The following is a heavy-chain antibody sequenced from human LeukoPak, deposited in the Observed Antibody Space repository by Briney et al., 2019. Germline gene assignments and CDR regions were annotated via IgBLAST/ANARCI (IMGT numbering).Heavy chain of an antibody. CDR1: GGSISSSNNY. V-gene: IGHV4-39*01. Sequence: SETLSLTCTVSGGSISSSNNYWGWIRQPPGKGLEWIGSIFYSGSTNYSPSLKSRVTISGDMSKNQFSLKMRSVTATDTAVYYCARRIANGDYLNYWGQGTLVTVSS. J-gene: IGHJ4*02. CDR2: IFYSGST. D-gene: IGHD4-17*01. CDR3: ARRIANGDYLNY.